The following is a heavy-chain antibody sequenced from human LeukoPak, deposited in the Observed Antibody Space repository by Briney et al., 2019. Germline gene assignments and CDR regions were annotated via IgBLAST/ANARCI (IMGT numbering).Heavy chain of an antibody. D-gene: IGHD1-26*01. J-gene: IGHJ4*02. CDR3: ARAGRVGATDYFDY. Sequence: SETLSLTCTVSGGSISGYYWSWIRQPPGKGLEWVGYISYSGSTNYNPSLKSRVTMSVDTSKNQFSLKLSSVTAADTAVYYCARAGRVGATDYFDYWGQGTLVTVSS. V-gene: IGHV4-59*12. CDR1: GGSISGYY. CDR2: ISYSGST.